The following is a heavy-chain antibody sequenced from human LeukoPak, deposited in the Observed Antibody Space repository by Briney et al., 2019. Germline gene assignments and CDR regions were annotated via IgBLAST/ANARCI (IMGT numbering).Heavy chain of an antibody. D-gene: IGHD2-21*01. CDR1: GGSFSGYY. CDR3: ARGLGNYYSI. J-gene: IGHJ3*02. CDR2: INHSGST. Sequence: PSETLSLTCAVYGGSFSGYYWSWIRQPPGKGLEWIGEINHSGSTNYNPALKSLVTLSVDTSKNQFSLKLRSVTAADTAVYYCARGLGNYYSIWGQGTMVTVSS. V-gene: IGHV4-34*01.